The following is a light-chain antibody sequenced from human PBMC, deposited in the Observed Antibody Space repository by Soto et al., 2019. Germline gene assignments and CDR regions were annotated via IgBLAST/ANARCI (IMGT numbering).Light chain of an antibody. CDR2: GAS. CDR3: PQYGSPPGT. CDR1: QSVSSSY. V-gene: IGKV3-20*01. J-gene: IGKJ1*01. Sequence: EIGLTQSPGTLSLSPGERATLSCRASQSVSSSYLAWYQQKPGQAPRLLIYGASSRATGIPDRFSGSGSGTAFTLTTSRLEPEDFVVDYCPQYGSPPGTFGQGTKVDVK.